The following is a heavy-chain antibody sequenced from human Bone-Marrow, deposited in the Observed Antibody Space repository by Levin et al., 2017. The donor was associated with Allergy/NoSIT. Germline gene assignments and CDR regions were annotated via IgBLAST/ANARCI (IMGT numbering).Heavy chain of an antibody. J-gene: IGHJ2*01. CDR3: ARDKSSDGVTPDWYFDL. D-gene: IGHD2-21*02. V-gene: IGHV3-48*03. CDR1: GFTFSSYE. CDR2: ISSSGTTK. Sequence: SCAASGFTFSSYEMNWVRQAPGKGLEWISYISSSGTTKYYADSVKGRFTISSKTSVYLQMNSLRAEDTAIYYCARDKSSDGVTPDWYFDLWGRGTLVTVSS.